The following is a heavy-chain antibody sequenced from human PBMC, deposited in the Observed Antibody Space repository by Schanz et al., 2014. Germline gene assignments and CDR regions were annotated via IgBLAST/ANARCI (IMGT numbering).Heavy chain of an antibody. J-gene: IGHJ4*02. D-gene: IGHD6-13*01. CDR1: GFTFSNYG. CDR3: AKDFVPLVQQLIRSGGAHLDH. CDR2: ISYDGSDK. Sequence: QVQLVESGGGVVQPGRSLRLSCAASGFTFSNYGLVWVRQAPGKGLEWLAVISYDGSDKFHADSVKGRFTISRDNSKNTVYLQMNSLRVEDTAVYYCAKDFVPLVQQLIRSGGAHLDHWGQGTLVTVSS. V-gene: IGHV3-30*18.